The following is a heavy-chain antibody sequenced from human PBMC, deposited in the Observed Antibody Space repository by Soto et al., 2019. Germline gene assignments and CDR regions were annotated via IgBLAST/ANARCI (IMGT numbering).Heavy chain of an antibody. Sequence: GGSLRLSCAASGFTFSSYGMHWVRQAPGKGLEWVAVIWYDGSNKYYADSVKGRFTISRDNSKNTLYLQMNSLRAEDTAVYYCARDGSSSYHGDYYYYGMDVWGQGTTVTVSS. CDR2: IWYDGSNK. CDR3: ARDGSSSYHGDYYYYGMDV. CDR1: GFTFSSYG. D-gene: IGHD6-6*01. J-gene: IGHJ6*02. V-gene: IGHV3-33*01.